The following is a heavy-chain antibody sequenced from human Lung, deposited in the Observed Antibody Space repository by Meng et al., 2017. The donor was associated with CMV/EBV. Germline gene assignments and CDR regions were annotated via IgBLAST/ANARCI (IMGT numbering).Heavy chain of an antibody. V-gene: IGHV4-59*01. J-gene: IGHJ6*02. CDR2: VYYNGRT. Sequence: SETLSLTCIVSGGSISTYHWSWIRQPPGKGLEWIGYVYYNGRTNYTPSLKSRLTISVDTSKNHFSLKLSSVTAADTAVYYCAREQVTGTRPYYFGLDVWGQGTXVTVSS. D-gene: IGHD2-21*02. CDR3: AREQVTGTRPYYFGLDV. CDR1: GGSISTYH.